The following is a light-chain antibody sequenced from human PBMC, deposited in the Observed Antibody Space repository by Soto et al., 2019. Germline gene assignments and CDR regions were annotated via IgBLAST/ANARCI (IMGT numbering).Light chain of an antibody. CDR3: QPYGGSPWT. J-gene: IGKJ1*01. Sequence: EIVMTQSPATLSVSPGERATLSCRASQSVSSSYLAWYQQKPGQAPRLLIYGASRRATGIADRFSGSGSGTDFTLTISRLDPEDFAVYYCQPYGGSPWTFGQGTKVDIK. CDR1: QSVSSSY. V-gene: IGKV3-20*01. CDR2: GAS.